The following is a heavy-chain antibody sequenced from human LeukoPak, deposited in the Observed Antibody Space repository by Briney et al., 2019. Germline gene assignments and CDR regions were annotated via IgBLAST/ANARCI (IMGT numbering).Heavy chain of an antibody. V-gene: IGHV3-21*01. CDR3: ARDLGVVPAAFDY. D-gene: IGHD2-2*01. CDR2: ISSSSGYI. Sequence: GGSLRLSCAASGFTFNSYSMNWVRQTPGKGLEWVSSISSSSGYINYADSVKGRFTISRDNAKNSLYLQMNSLRAEDTAVYYCARDLGVVPAAFDYWGQGTLVTVSS. J-gene: IGHJ4*02. CDR1: GFTFNSYS.